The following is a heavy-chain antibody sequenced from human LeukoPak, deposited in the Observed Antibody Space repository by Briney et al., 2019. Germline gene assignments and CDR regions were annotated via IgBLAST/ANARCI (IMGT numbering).Heavy chain of an antibody. CDR1: GYTFTSYA. V-gene: IGHV1-3*01. J-gene: IGHJ4*02. Sequence: ASVTVSFKASGYTFTSYAIHWVRQAPGQRLEWMGLINAANGNTRYSQTFQDRVTITRDTSASTAYMELSSLRSEDTAVYYCARAYDSGCNYWGQGTLVTVSS. CDR2: INAANGNT. D-gene: IGHD6-19*01. CDR3: ARAYDSGCNY.